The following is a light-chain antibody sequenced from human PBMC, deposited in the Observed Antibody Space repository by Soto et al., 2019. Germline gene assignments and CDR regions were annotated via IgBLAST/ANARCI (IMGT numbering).Light chain of an antibody. J-gene: IGLJ2*01. CDR2: EVT. CDR3: SSVTSSSPVL. Sequence: QSALTQPASVSGSLGQSITISCTGTSSDVGGYNYVSWYQHHPGKDPKVVIFEVTKRPSGVSSRFSGSKSGNTASLTVSGLQADDAGDYYCSSVTSSSPVLFGGGTKLTVL. CDR1: SSDVGGYNY. V-gene: IGLV2-14*01.